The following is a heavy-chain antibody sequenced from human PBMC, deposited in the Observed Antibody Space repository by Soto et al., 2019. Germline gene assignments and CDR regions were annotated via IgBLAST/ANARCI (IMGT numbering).Heavy chain of an antibody. Sequence: GGSLRLSCAVSGFTFSNFAMTWVRQAPGKGLEWVSTTRSNGEHTYYADSVKGRFTVSRDNSKNTLFLEMSSLRAEDTAVYFCAKDSKSVAVSAARVYGMDVWGQGTTVTVSS. V-gene: IGHV3-23*01. CDR3: AKDSKSVAVSAARVYGMDV. D-gene: IGHD2-2*01. CDR2: TRSNGEHT. CDR1: GFTFSNFA. J-gene: IGHJ6*02.